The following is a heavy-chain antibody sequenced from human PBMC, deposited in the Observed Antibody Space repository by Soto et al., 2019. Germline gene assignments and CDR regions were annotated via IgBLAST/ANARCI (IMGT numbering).Heavy chain of an antibody. D-gene: IGHD5-12*01. CDR3: ARSRDGYNFVGDC. Sequence: EVQLVESGGGLVQPGGSLRLSCAASGFTLSSYWMHWVRQAPGKGLVWVSRINIDGSSTSYADSMKGRFTISRDNAKNTLYLQVNSLRAEDTAVYYCARSRDGYNFVGDCWGQGTLVTVSS. CDR2: INIDGSST. J-gene: IGHJ4*02. V-gene: IGHV3-74*01. CDR1: GFTLSSYW.